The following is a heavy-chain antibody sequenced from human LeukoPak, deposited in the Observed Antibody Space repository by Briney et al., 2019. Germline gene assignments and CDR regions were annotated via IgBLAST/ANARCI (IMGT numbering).Heavy chain of an antibody. CDR2: ISYDGSNK. V-gene: IGHV3-30-3*01. Sequence: GGSLRLSCAASGFTFSNYAMHWVRQAPGKGLERVAGISYDGSNKYYADSVKGRFTISRDNSKNTLYLQMNSLRAEDTAVYYCARFNSYFDYWGQGTLVTVSS. CDR1: GFTFSNYA. J-gene: IGHJ4*02. CDR3: ARFNSYFDY.